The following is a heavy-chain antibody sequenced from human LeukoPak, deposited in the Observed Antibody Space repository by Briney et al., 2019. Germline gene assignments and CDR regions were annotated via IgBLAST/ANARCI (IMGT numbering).Heavy chain of an antibody. J-gene: IGHJ4*02. CDR3: ARGVVNGAPYYDSSGYYDY. V-gene: IGHV1-69*13. Sequence: GASVKVSCKASGGTFSSYAISWVRQAPGQGLEWMGGIIPIFGTANYAQKFQGRVTITADESTSTAYMELSSLRSEDTAVYYCARGVVNGAPYYDSSGYYDYWGQGTLVTVSS. D-gene: IGHD3-22*01. CDR2: IIPIFGTA. CDR1: GGTFSSYA.